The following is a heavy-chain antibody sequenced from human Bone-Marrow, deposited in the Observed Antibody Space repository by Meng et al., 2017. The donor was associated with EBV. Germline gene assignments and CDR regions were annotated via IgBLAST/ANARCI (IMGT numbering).Heavy chain of an antibody. CDR1: GFTFKSVG. J-gene: IGHJ4*02. D-gene: IGHD3-16*02. CDR3: AKGNGVVDD. V-gene: IGHV3-33*08. CDR2: ILYDGSKK. Sequence: QGQLVESGGGVVQPGRSLRLSCVGSGFTFKSVGLQWVRQAPGKGLEWLAFILYDGSKKYHADAVEGRFTISRDNSRNTMFLQMNSLRVEDTAVYYCAKGNGVVDDWGQGTLVTVSS.